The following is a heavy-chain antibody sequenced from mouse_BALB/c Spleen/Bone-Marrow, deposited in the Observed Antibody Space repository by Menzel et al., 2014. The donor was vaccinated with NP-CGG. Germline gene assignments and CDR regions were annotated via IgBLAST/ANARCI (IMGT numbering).Heavy chain of an antibody. CDR2: ISSGSSTI. Sequence: EVMLVESGGGLVQPGGSRKLSCAASGFTFSSFGMHWVRQAPEKGLESVAYISSGSSTIYYADTVKGRFTISRDNPKNALFLQMTSLRSEDTAMYYCARRGSNLWYFDVWGAGTTVTVSS. CDR3: ARRGSNLWYFDV. J-gene: IGHJ1*01. V-gene: IGHV5-17*02. CDR1: GFTFSSFG. D-gene: IGHD1-1*01.